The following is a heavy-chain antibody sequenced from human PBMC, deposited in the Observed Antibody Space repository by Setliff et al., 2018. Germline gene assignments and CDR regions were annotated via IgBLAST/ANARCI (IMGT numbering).Heavy chain of an antibody. CDR1: GGSINSYY. V-gene: IGHV4-59*01. J-gene: IGHJ4*02. CDR2: IYYSGNSNYDT. D-gene: IGHD2-2*01. CDR3: ARAHSSTLSVHDY. Sequence: PSETLSLTCIVSGGSINSYYWNWIRQPPGKGLEWIGYIYYSGNSNYDTNYNPSLKSRVTILSDTSKNQFSLILSSVTAADTAVYYCARAHSSTLSVHDYWGQGTLVTVSS.